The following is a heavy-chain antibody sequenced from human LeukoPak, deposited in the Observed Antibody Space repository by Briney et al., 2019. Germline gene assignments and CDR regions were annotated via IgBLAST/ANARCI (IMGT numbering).Heavy chain of an antibody. CDR3: AKVGYSYGYRAYYYYGMDV. D-gene: IGHD5-18*01. CDR2: ISGDGGST. V-gene: IGHV3-43*02. J-gene: IGHJ6*02. CDR1: GFTFDDYA. Sequence: GGSLRLSCAASGFTFDDYAMHWVRQAPGKGLEWVSLISGDGGSTYYADSVKGRFTISRDNSKNSLYLQMNSLRTEDTASYYCAKVGYSYGYRAYYYYGMDVWGQGTTVTVSS.